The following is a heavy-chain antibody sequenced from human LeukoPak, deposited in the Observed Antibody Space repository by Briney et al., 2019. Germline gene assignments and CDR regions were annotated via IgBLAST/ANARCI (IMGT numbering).Heavy chain of an antibody. CDR3: ARRYCSSTSCYYYYMDV. D-gene: IGHD2-2*01. CDR2: IYYSGST. Sequence: SETLSLTCTVSGGSISSYYWSWIRQPPGKGLEWIGYIYYSGSTNYNPSLKSRVTISVDTSKNQFSLKLSSVTAADTAVYYCARRYCSSTSCYYYYMDVWGKGTTVTVPS. V-gene: IGHV4-59*01. J-gene: IGHJ6*03. CDR1: GGSISSYY.